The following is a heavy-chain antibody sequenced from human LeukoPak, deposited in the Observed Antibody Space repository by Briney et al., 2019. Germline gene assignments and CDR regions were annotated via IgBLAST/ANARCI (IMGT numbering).Heavy chain of an antibody. CDR1: GGSISSGGYS. J-gene: IGHJ4*02. Sequence: SETLSLTCAVSGGSISSGGYSWSWIRQPPGKGLEWIGYIYHSGSTYYNPSLRSRVTISVDRSKNQFSLKLSSVTAADTAVYYCASEAYSGYGAPDYWGQGTLVTVSS. CDR2: IYHSGST. V-gene: IGHV4-30-2*01. D-gene: IGHD5-12*01. CDR3: ASEAYSGYGAPDY.